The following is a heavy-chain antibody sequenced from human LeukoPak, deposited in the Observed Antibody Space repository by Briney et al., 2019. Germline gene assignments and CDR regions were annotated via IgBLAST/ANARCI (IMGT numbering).Heavy chain of an antibody. J-gene: IGHJ5*02. D-gene: IGHD6-13*01. Sequence: GGSLRLSCAASGFSFSSYWMSWVRQAPGKGLEWVANIKQDGSEKYYVDSVEGRFTISRDNAKNSLYLQMNSLRAEDTAVYYCARRYSSSWSGFDPWGQGTLVTVSS. CDR3: ARRYSSSWSGFDP. CDR2: IKQDGSEK. V-gene: IGHV3-7*04. CDR1: GFSFSSYW.